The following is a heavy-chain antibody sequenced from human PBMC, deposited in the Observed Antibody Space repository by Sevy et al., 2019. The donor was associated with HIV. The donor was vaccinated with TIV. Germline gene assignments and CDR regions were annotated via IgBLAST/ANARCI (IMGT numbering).Heavy chain of an antibody. Sequence: SETLSLTCTVSGGSISSYYWSWIRQPPGKGLEWIGYIYYSGSTNYNPSLKSRVTISVDTSKNQFSLKLSSVTAADTAVYYCAGVVGAWGAFDIWGQGTMVTVSS. J-gene: IGHJ3*02. D-gene: IGHD1-26*01. CDR1: GGSISSYY. CDR2: IYYSGST. V-gene: IGHV4-59*13. CDR3: AGVVGAWGAFDI.